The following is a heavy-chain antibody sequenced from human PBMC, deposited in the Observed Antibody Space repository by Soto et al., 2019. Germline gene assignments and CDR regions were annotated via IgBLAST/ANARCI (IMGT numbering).Heavy chain of an antibody. CDR1: GGSFSGYY. Sequence: QVQLQQWGAGLLKPSETLSLTCAVYGGSFSGYYWSWIRQPPGKGLEWIGEINHSESTNYNPSLNRRVTLSVITSNNQFSLKVSSVPAADTAVYYCARRGGGFFVGEAAGATEFGSWGQGTLVTVSS. D-gene: IGHD6-13*01. CDR2: INHSEST. V-gene: IGHV4-34*01. J-gene: IGHJ5*02. CDR3: ARRGGGFFVGEAAGATEFGS.